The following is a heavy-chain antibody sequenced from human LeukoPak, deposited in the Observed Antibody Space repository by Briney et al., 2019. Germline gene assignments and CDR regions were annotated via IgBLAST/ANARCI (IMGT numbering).Heavy chain of an antibody. D-gene: IGHD6-13*01. CDR1: GYTFTIYP. V-gene: IGHV1-18*01. CDR2: ISGYNGNT. CDR3: TRGRSQQLPGLVYYYGMDV. Sequence: ASVKVSCKASGYTFTIYPITWVRQAPGQGLEWMGWISGYNGNTKYAQKFQGRVTMTADTSTSTAYMELRTLRSDDTAVYYCTRGRSQQLPGLVYYYGMDVWGQGTTVTVSS. J-gene: IGHJ6*02.